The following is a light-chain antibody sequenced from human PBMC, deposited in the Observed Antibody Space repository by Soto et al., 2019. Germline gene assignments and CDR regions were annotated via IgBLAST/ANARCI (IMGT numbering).Light chain of an antibody. CDR1: QSVSSSY. J-gene: IGKJ4*01. CDR2: RAS. V-gene: IGKV3-20*01. Sequence: EIVLTQSPGTLSLSPGERATLSCRASQSVSSSYLAWYQQKPGQAPRLLIYRASSRATGIPDRFSGSGSGTDFTLTISRLEPEDVAVYYCQQYDSSPPIFGGGTKVEIK. CDR3: QQYDSSPPI.